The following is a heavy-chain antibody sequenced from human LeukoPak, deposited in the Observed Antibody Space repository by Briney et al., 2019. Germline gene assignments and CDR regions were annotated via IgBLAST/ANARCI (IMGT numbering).Heavy chain of an antibody. CDR2: IYYSGST. D-gene: IGHD1-26*01. CDR1: GGSISSGDYY. CDR3: ARQESGSHKD. J-gene: IGHJ4*02. Sequence: PSETLSLTCTVSGGSISSGDYYWSWIRQPPAKGLEWIGYIYYSGSTYYNPSLKSRVTISEDTSKNHFSLKLSSVTAADTAVYYCARQESGSHKDWGQGTLVTVSS. V-gene: IGHV4-30-4*08.